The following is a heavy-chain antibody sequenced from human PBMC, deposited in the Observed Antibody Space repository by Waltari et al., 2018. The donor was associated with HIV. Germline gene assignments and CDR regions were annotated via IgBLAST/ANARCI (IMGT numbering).Heavy chain of an antibody. D-gene: IGHD6-19*01. CDR2: ISSSSSYI. J-gene: IGHJ4*02. Sequence: EVQLVESGGGLVKPGGSLRLSCAASGFTFSSYSMNWVRQAPGKGLEWVSSISSSSSYIYYADSVKGRFTISRDNAKNSLYLQMNSLRAEDTAVYYCARGGIAVALPDYWGQGTLVTVSS. V-gene: IGHV3-21*01. CDR1: GFTFSSYS. CDR3: ARGGIAVALPDY.